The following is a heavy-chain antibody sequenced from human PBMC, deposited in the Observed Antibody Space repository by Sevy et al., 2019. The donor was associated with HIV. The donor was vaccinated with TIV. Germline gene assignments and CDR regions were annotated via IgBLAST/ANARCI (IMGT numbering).Heavy chain of an antibody. D-gene: IGHD3-10*01. Sequence: GGSLRLSCAASGFTFDEFAMHWVRQVPGKGLEWVSGINWDSGAIGYADSVKGRFTTSRDNAKKSLYLQMNSLRGGDTALYYCAKDIRYSYGRGMDVWGQGTTVTVSS. CDR2: INWDSGAI. CDR3: AKDIRYSYGRGMDV. V-gene: IGHV3-9*01. CDR1: GFTFDEFA. J-gene: IGHJ6*02.